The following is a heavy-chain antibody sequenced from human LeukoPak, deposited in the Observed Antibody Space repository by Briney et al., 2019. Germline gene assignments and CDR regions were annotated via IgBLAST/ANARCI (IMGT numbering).Heavy chain of an antibody. CDR2: ISGSGGST. CDR1: GFTFSNYA. D-gene: IGHD4-17*01. V-gene: IGHV3-23*01. Sequence: GGSLRLSCAASGFTFSNYAMAWVRQAPGKGLEWVSAISGSGGSTYYADSVKGRFTISRDNSKNTLYLQMNSLRAEDTAVYYCAKADGDYDYYYMDVWGKGTTVTVSS. CDR3: AKADGDYDYYYMDV. J-gene: IGHJ6*03.